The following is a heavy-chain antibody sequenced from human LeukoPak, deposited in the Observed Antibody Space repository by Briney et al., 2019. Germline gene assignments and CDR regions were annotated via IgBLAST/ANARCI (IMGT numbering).Heavy chain of an antibody. Sequence: GGSLRLSCAASGFSFSSYSMNWARQAPGKGLEWISYIRRDGSRIYYADSVEGRFTISRDNAKNSLYLQMDSLRVEDTAVYYCTRDPHALDFWGQGTLVTVSS. J-gene: IGHJ4*02. D-gene: IGHD2/OR15-2a*01. CDR2: IRRDGSRI. CDR1: GFSFSSYS. V-gene: IGHV3-48*01. CDR3: TRDPHALDF.